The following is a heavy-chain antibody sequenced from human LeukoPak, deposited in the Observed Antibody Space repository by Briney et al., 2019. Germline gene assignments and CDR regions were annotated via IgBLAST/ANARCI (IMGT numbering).Heavy chain of an antibody. CDR2: ISSSSSTI. CDR3: ARARIVVVVAATLWGNWNYFDY. J-gene: IGHJ4*02. Sequence: PGGSLRLSCAASGFTFSSYSMNWVRQAPGKGLEWVSYISSSSSTIYYADSVKGRFTISRDNAKNSLYLQMNSLRDEDTAVYYCARARIVVVVAATLWGNWNYFDYWGQGTLVTVSS. CDR1: GFTFSSYS. V-gene: IGHV3-48*02. D-gene: IGHD2-15*01.